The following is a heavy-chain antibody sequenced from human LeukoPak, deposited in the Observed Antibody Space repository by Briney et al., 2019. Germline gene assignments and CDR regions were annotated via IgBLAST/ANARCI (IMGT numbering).Heavy chain of an antibody. J-gene: IGHJ5*02. CDR2: IYYGGST. D-gene: IGHD5-18*01. CDR3: ARDWYVDTAMAPYNWFDP. CDR1: GGSISSYY. V-gene: IGHV4-59*01. Sequence: SETLSLTCTVSGGSISSYYWSWIRQPPGKGLEWIGYIYYGGSTNYNPSLKSRVTISVDTSKNQFSLKLSSVTAADTAVYYCARDWYVDTAMAPYNWFDPWGQGTLVTVSS.